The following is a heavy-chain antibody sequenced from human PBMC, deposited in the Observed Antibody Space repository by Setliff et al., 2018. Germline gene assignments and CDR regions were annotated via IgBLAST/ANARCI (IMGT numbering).Heavy chain of an antibody. Sequence: PSETLSLTCTVSGASISSGTYYWAWIRQPPGKGLEWIGRIRYRGTTYSNASLASRLTISVDTAKNQFSLKLTSVTAADTAVYYCARTGTYRYFDYWGQGTRVTVSS. J-gene: IGHJ4*02. CDR3: ARTGTYRYFDY. V-gene: IGHV4-39*01. CDR2: IRYRGTT. D-gene: IGHD1-1*01. CDR1: GASISSGTYY.